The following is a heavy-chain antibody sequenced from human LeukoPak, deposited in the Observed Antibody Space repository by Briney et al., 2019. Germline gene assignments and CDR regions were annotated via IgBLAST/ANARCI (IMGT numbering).Heavy chain of an antibody. D-gene: IGHD3-9*01. V-gene: IGHV1-2*02. CDR1: GYTFTGYY. CDR2: INPNHGDT. CDR3: ARSPHILTGENFDY. J-gene: IGHJ4*02. Sequence: ASVKVSCKASGYTFTGYYMHWVRQAPGQGLEWMGWINPNHGDTNYAQKFQDRVSMTRDTFISTAYMHLSRLRSADTAVYYCARSPHILTGENFDYWGQGTLLTVSS.